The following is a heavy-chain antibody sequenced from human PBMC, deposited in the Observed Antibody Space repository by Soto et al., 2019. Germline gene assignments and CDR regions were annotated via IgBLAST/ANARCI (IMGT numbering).Heavy chain of an antibody. CDR1: GFTFSNYA. Sequence: GGSLRLSCAASGFTFSNYAMSWIRQAPGKGLEWVSTIRETGNTYYADSVRGRFATSRDNSENTLYLQMSSLRAEETAVYYCAKQQMGVIRALDYWGQGTLVPVSS. V-gene: IGHV3-23*01. D-gene: IGHD1-26*01. CDR3: AKQQMGVIRALDY. CDR2: IRETGNT. J-gene: IGHJ4*02.